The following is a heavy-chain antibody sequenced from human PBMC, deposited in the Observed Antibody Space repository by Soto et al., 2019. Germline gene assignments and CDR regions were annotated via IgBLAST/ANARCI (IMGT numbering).Heavy chain of an antibody. CDR3: ERDSSGWYQYYFDY. D-gene: IGHD6-19*01. V-gene: IGHV1-18*04. CDR2: ISAYNGNT. CDR1: GYTFTSYG. J-gene: IGHJ4*02. Sequence: ASVKLSCKASGYTFTSYGISWLRQARGQGLEWMGWISAYNGNTNYAQKLQGRVTMTTDTSTSTAYMELRSLRSEDTAVYYCERDSSGWYQYYFDYWGQGTLVTVSS.